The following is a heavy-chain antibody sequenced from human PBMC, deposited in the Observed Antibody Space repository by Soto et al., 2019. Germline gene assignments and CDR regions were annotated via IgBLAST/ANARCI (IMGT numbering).Heavy chain of an antibody. CDR3: ARHGAYYDFWSGYYTEEYYFDY. CDR2: ICYSGSI. CDR1: GGSISSNTYY. V-gene: IGHV4-39*01. Sequence: SETLSLTCTVSGGSISSNTYYWGWIRQPPGKGLEWIGSICYSGSIYYNLSLKSRVTISVDTSKNQFSLKLSSVTAADTAVYYCARHGAYYDFWSGYYTEEYYFDYWGPGTLVTVSS. D-gene: IGHD3-3*01. J-gene: IGHJ4*02.